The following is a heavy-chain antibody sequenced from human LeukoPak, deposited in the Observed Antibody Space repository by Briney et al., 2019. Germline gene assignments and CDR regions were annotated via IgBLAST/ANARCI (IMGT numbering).Heavy chain of an antibody. D-gene: IGHD5-12*01. CDR1: GFTFSDYY. V-gene: IGHV3-11*04. Sequence: GGSLRLSCAASGFTFSDYYMSWIRQAPGKGLEWVSYISSSGSTIYYADSVKGRFTISRDNAKNSLYLQMNSLRAEDTAVYYCARCPASGFYYFDYWGQGTLVTVSS. CDR2: ISSSGSTI. CDR3: ARCPASGFYYFDY. J-gene: IGHJ4*02.